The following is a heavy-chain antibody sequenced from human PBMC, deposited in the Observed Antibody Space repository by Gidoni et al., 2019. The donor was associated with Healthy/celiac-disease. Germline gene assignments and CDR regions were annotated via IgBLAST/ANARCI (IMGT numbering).Heavy chain of an antibody. CDR1: GGSISSSSYY. J-gene: IGHJ4*02. CDR2: IYYSGST. D-gene: IGHD3-3*01. Sequence: QLQLQESGPGLVKPSETLSLTCTVSGGSISSSSYYWGWIRQPPGKGLEWIGSIYYSGSTYYTPSLKSRVTISVDTSKNQFSLKLSSVTAADTAVYYCARHKYYDFWSGPLPHYFDYWGQGTLVTVSS. V-gene: IGHV4-39*01. CDR3: ARHKYYDFWSGPLPHYFDY.